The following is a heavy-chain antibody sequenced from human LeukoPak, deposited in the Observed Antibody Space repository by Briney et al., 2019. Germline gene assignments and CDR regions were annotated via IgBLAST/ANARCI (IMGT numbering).Heavy chain of an antibody. D-gene: IGHD3-3*01. CDR2: MNPNSGNT. CDR1: GYTFTSYD. V-gene: IGHV1-8*01. Sequence: ASVKVSCKASGYTFTSYDINWVRQATGQGLEWMGWMNPNSGNTGYAQKFQGRVTMTRNTSISTAYMELSSLRSEDTAVYYCARGRRFLVWFDPWGQGTLVTVSS. J-gene: IGHJ5*02. CDR3: ARGRRFLVWFDP.